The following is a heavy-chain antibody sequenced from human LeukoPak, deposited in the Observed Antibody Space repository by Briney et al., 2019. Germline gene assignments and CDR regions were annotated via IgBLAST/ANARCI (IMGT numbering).Heavy chain of an antibody. CDR3: ARVLRFLEWPAAIDY. J-gene: IGHJ4*02. CDR2: ISAYNGNT. CDR1: GYTFTSYG. Sequence: ASVKVPCKASGYTFTSYGISWVRQAPGQGLEWMGWISAYNGNTNYAQKLQGRVTMTTDTSTSTAYMELRSLRSDDTAVYYCARVLRFLEWPAAIDYWGQGTLVTVSS. D-gene: IGHD3-3*01. V-gene: IGHV1-18*01.